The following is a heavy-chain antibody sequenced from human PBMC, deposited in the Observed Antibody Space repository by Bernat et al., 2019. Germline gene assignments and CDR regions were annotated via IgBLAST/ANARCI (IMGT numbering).Heavy chain of an antibody. CDR3: VWGWLQGTA. Sequence: EVQLVESGRGLVKPGGSLRLSCAASGFTFSNAWMNWVRQAPGKGLEWVGRIKSNTDGGTTDHAAPVKGRFTISRDDSKNTLYLQMNSLKTEDTAVYYCVWGWLQGTAWGQGTLVTVSS. V-gene: IGHV3-15*07. D-gene: IGHD5-24*01. CDR2: IKSNTDGGTT. J-gene: IGHJ1*01. CDR1: GFTFSNAW.